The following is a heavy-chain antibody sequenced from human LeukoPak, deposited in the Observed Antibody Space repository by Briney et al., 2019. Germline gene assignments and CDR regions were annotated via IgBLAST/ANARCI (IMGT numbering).Heavy chain of an antibody. V-gene: IGHV4-39*01. Sequence: SETLSLTCTVSGGSISSSSYYWGWIRQPPGKGLEWIGSIYYSGSTYYNPSLKSRVTISVDTSKNQFSLKLSSVTVADTAVYYCARRLVVVTSSDYFDYWGQGTLVTVSS. J-gene: IGHJ4*02. CDR2: IYYSGST. CDR3: ARRLVVVTSSDYFDY. CDR1: GGSISSSSYY. D-gene: IGHD2-21*02.